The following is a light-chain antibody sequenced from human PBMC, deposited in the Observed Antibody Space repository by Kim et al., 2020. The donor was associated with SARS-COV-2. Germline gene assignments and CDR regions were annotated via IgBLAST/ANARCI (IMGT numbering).Light chain of an antibody. Sequence: WERPTGPPSSVNSRRDTKWHQGQAEMGPRYLMTHHSDGSHNKVDGFPDRFSGSSSGAERHLTISSLQSRDEADYSCQTWGPVIRVFGGGAQLTVL. CDR1: SVNSRRD. J-gene: IGLJ2*01. CDR3: QTWGPVIRV. V-gene: IGLV4-69*01. CDR2: HHSDGSH.